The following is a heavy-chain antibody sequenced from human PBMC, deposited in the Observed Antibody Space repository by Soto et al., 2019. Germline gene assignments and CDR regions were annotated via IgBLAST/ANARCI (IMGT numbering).Heavy chain of an antibody. V-gene: IGHV4-4*02. J-gene: IGHJ4*02. D-gene: IGHD1-7*01. Sequence: XGTLSLTGAVSGGSFTSNNWWTCVRQPPGQGLEWIGETYRTGSTNYNPSLKSRVTISLDKSEKQISLKVTSLTAADTAVYYCASRDPGTSVDCWGQGTLVTVSS. CDR3: ASRDPGTSVDC. CDR2: TYRTGST. CDR1: GGSFTSNNW.